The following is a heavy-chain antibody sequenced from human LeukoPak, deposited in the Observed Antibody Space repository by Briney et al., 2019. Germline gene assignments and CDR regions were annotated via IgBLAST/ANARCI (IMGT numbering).Heavy chain of an antibody. Sequence: GESLHISCHGSGYSFTSYWISWGRQMPGKGLEWMGRIDSSDSYTNSSPSFQGHVTISADKSISTAYLQWSSLKASDTAMYYCASQGGAGGPFDYWGQGTLVTVSS. CDR1: GYSFTSYW. CDR2: IDSSDSYT. J-gene: IGHJ4*02. V-gene: IGHV5-10-1*01. D-gene: IGHD3-16*01. CDR3: ASQGGAGGPFDY.